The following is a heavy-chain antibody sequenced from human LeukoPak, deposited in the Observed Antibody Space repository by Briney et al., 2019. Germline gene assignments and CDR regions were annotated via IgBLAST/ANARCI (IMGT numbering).Heavy chain of an antibody. J-gene: IGHJ4*02. V-gene: IGHV4-34*01. D-gene: IGHD3-10*01. CDR2: INHSGST. CDR3: ATQMLLCHYY. CDR1: GGSFSGYY. Sequence: SETLSLTCAVYGGSFSGYYWSWIRQPPGKGLEWIGEINHSGSTNYNPSLKSRVTISVDTSKNQFSLKVSSVTAADTAVYYCATQMLLCHYYWGQGALVTVSS.